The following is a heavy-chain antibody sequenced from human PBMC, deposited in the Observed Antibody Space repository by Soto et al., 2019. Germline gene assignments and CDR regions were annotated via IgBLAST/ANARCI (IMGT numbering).Heavy chain of an antibody. D-gene: IGHD2-21*02. CDR3: ATITVVTQDNWFDP. CDR2: INPNSGGT. V-gene: IGHV1-2*02. CDR1: GYTFTDFY. J-gene: IGHJ5*02. Sequence: QVQLVQSGAELKKPGASVKVSCKASGYTFTDFYMHWVRQAPGQGLEWLGWINPNSGGTKYAQKFQGRVTMTRDKAISTAYVELRGLRSDDTAVYYCATITVVTQDNWFDPWGQGTLVTVSS.